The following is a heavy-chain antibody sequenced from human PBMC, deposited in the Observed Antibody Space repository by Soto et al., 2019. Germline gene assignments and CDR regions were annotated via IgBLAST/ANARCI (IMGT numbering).Heavy chain of an antibody. V-gene: IGHV4-39*01. D-gene: IGHD3-3*01. CDR3: ARLGPIFGVVTHDY. CDR1: GGSISSSSYY. Sequence: SETLSLTCAFYGGSISSSSYYWGWLRQTPGKGLEWIGSIYYSGSTYYNPSLKSRVTISVDTSKNQFSLKLSSVTAADTAVYYCARLGPIFGVVTHDYWGQGTLVTVSS. CDR2: IYYSGST. J-gene: IGHJ4*02.